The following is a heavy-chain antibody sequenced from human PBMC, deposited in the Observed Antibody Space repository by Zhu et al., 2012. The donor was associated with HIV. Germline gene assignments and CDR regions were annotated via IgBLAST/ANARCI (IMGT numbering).Heavy chain of an antibody. D-gene: IGHD2-2*01. Sequence: QVQLQESGPGLVKPSETLSLTCAIYGGSFSDDYWTWIRQPPGKGLEWIGEINHSGSTRYNPSLRSRVILSGDTSKNQFSLKVTSVTAADTAVYYCARVRSSTFXAIRHSYYYMDVWDQRATVTVSS. CDR2: INHSGST. V-gene: IGHV4-34*01. J-gene: IGHJ6*03. CDR1: GGSFSDDY. CDR3: ARVRSSTFXAIRHSYYYMDV.